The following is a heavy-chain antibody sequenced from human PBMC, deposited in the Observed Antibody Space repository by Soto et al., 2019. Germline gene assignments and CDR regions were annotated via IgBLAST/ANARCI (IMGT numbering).Heavy chain of an antibody. J-gene: IGHJ3*02. V-gene: IGHV3-21*01. CDR2: ISGSSSYI. CDR1: GFTFSSFS. Sequence: PGGSLRLSCAASGFTFSSFSMNWVRQAPGKGLEWVSSISGSSSYIYYADSVKGRFTISRGNAKNSLFLQMNSLRAEDTAVYYCAKEEAAAAGIGAFDIWGQGTMVTVSS. D-gene: IGHD6-13*01. CDR3: AKEEAAAAGIGAFDI.